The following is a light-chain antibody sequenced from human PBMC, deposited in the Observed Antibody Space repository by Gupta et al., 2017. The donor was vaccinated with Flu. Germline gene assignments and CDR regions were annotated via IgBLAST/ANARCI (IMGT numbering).Light chain of an antibody. J-gene: IGLJ1*01. V-gene: IGLV1-44*01. Sequence: QSVLDQPPSTSGTPGQRVTIFCSGSNSNIGSNTVNWYQQVPGTAPRLLIYSNNQRPPGVPDRFSGSKSGTSASLDISGLQSDDETDYYCATWDDTLRGYVFGTGTRVTIL. CDR2: SNN. CDR1: NSNIGSNT. CDR3: ATWDDTLRGYV.